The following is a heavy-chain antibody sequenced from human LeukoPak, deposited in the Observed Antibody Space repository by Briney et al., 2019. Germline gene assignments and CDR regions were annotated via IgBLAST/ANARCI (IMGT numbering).Heavy chain of an antibody. CDR3: ARDPLWFGELLGY. Sequence: GGSLRLSCAASGFTFSSYAMSWVRQAPGKGLEWVSAISGSGGSTYYADSVKGRFTISRDNSKNTLYLQMNSLRAEDTAVYYCARDPLWFGELLGYWGQGTLVTVSS. D-gene: IGHD3-10*01. CDR2: ISGSGGST. CDR1: GFTFSSYA. V-gene: IGHV3-23*01. J-gene: IGHJ4*02.